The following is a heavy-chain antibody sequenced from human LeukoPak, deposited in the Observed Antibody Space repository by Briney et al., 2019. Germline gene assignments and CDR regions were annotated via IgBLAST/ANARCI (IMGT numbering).Heavy chain of an antibody. D-gene: IGHD2-2*01. V-gene: IGHV4-61*01. CDR3: ARGYCSSTSCPIDY. CDR1: GYSISSGYY. J-gene: IGHJ4*02. Sequence: SETLSPTCTVSGYSISSGYYWSWIRQPPGKGLEWIGYIYYSGSTNYNPSLKSRVTISVDTSKNQFSLKLSSVTAADAAVYYCARGYCSSTSCPIDYWGQGTLVTVSS. CDR2: IYYSGST.